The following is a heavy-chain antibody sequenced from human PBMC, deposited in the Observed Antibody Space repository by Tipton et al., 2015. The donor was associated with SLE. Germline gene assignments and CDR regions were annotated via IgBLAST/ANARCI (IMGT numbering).Heavy chain of an antibody. CDR3: ARDLGTVAGHYFVY. D-gene: IGHD6-19*01. CDR1: GYSISSAYY. Sequence: TLSLTCTVSGYSISSAYYWGWIRQSPGKGLEWIGSIYHSGSTYYNPSLKSRVTISVDTSKNQFSLNLISVTAADTAVYYCARDLGTVAGHYFVYWGQGALLPVSS. J-gene: IGHJ4*02. CDR2: IYHSGST. V-gene: IGHV4-38-2*02.